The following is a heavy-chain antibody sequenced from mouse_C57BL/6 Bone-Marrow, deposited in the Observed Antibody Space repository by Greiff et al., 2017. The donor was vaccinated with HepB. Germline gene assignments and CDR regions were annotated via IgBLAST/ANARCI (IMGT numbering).Heavy chain of an antibody. CDR3: ARGFYYGYDEDYFDY. D-gene: IGHD2-2*01. CDR2: IDPANGNT. J-gene: IGHJ2*01. V-gene: IGHV14-3*01. Sequence: EVQLQQSVAELVRPGASVKLSCTASGFNIKNTYMHWVKQRPEQGLEWIGRIDPANGNTKYAPKFQGKATITADTSSNTAYLQLSSLTSEDTAIYYCARGFYYGYDEDYFDYWGQGTTLTVSS. CDR1: GFNIKNTY.